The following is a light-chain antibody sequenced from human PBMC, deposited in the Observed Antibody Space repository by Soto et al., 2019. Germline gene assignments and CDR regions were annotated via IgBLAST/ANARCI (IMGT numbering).Light chain of an antibody. V-gene: IGKV3-20*01. J-gene: IGKJ4*01. CDR2: GTS. CDR1: QYVSTTF. CDR3: QQYGSSPLT. Sequence: DIVLTQSPGTLSLSPGERATLSCRASQYVSTTFFAWYQQKPGQAPRLLIYGTSNRATGIPDRFSGSGSGTDFTITISRPEPEDFAVYYCQQYGSSPLTFGGGTRMEIK.